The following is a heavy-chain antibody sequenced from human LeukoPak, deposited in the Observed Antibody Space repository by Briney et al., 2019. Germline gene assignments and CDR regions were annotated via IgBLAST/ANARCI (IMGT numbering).Heavy chain of an antibody. CDR1: GYTFTSYG. Sequence: GASVKVSCKASGYTFTSYGISWVRQAPGQGLEWMGWISAYNGNTNYAQKLQGRVTMTTDTSTSTAYMELRSLRSDDTAVYYCARDGFGKVATIMPNWYFDLWGRGTLVTVSS. CDR2: ISAYNGNT. J-gene: IGHJ2*01. V-gene: IGHV1-18*01. D-gene: IGHD5-12*01. CDR3: ARDGFGKVATIMPNWYFDL.